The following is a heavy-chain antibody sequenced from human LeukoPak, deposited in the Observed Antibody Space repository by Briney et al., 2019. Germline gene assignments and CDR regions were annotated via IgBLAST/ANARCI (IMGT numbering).Heavy chain of an antibody. J-gene: IGHJ4*02. CDR2: ISSSSTYI. CDR3: ARDNSFGY. D-gene: IGHD2/OR15-2a*01. CDR1: GFTFSSYG. Sequence: GGSLRLSCAASGFTFSSYGMHWVRRAPGKGLQWVSSISSSSTYIYYADSVKGRFTISRDNAKNSLYLQMDSLRAEDTAVYYCARDNSFGYWGQGTLVTVSS. V-gene: IGHV3-21*01.